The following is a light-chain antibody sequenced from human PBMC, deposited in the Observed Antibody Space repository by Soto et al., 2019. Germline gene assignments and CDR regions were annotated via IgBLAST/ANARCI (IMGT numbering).Light chain of an antibody. CDR2: SAS. CDR1: RIINTY. J-gene: IGKJ4*01. Sequence: DIQVTQSPSSLSASVGDRVTLSCRASRIINTYLNWYQQKPGQAPTLLIYSASILQSGVPSRFTGSGSGTDFFLTISSLQPKDFAVYYCQQSYSNPLTFGGGTRVQIK. V-gene: IGKV1-39*01. CDR3: QQSYSNPLT.